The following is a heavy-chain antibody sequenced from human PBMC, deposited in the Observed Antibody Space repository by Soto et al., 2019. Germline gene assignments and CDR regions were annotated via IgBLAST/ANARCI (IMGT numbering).Heavy chain of an antibody. J-gene: IGHJ4*02. Sequence: QLQLQGSGPGLVKPSETLSLTCTVSGGSISSSRYYWGWIRQPPGKGLEWIGSIYYSGSTYYNPSLKSRVTISVDTSKSQFSLHLSSVTAADTAVYYCARGFGEFLTTSSWVYWGQGTLVTVSS. CDR2: IYYSGST. D-gene: IGHD3-10*01. CDR3: ARGFGEFLTTSSWVY. CDR1: GGSISSSRYY. V-gene: IGHV4-39*01.